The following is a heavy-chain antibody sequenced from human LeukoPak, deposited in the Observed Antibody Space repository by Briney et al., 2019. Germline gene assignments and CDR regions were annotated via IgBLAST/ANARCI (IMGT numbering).Heavy chain of an antibody. Sequence: GESLRLSCAASGFIFSNYWMHWVRQAPGTGLVWVSRSNSDGSTTNYADSVKGRCTISRDNAPNTLYLQMNSVRADDTAVYYCARRYCTGGSCYADYWGQGTLVTVSP. J-gene: IGHJ4*02. V-gene: IGHV3-74*01. CDR3: ARRYCTGGSCYADY. CDR2: SNSDGSTT. D-gene: IGHD2-15*01. CDR1: GFIFSNYW.